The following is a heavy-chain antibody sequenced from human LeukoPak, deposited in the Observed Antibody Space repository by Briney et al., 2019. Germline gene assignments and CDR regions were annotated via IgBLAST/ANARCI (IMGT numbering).Heavy chain of an antibody. D-gene: IGHD1-26*01. Sequence: SETLSLTCTVSGGSISSGDYYWSWIRQPPGKGLEWIGYIYCSGSTYYNPSLKSRVTISVDTSKNQFSLKLSSVTAADTAVYYCASLIVGATSVDYWGQGTLVTVSS. V-gene: IGHV4-30-4*08. CDR1: GGSISSGDYY. J-gene: IGHJ4*02. CDR2: IYCSGST. CDR3: ASLIVGATSVDY.